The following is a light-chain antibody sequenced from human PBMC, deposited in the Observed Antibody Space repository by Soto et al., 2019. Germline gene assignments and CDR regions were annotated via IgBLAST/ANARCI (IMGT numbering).Light chain of an antibody. V-gene: IGKV3-20*01. CDR1: QSVSYSY. J-gene: IGKJ4*01. CDR2: GAS. Sequence: VGLTQSPGTLSLSPGERATLSCRASQSVSYSYLAWYQQKPGQAPRLLIYGASGRATGIPDRFSGSGSGADFSLTISRLEPEDFAVYFCQHFETFGGGTKVDIK. CDR3: QHFET.